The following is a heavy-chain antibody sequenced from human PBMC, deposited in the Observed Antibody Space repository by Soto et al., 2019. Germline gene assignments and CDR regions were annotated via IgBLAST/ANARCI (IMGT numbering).Heavy chain of an antibody. J-gene: IGHJ4*02. V-gene: IGHV4-30-4*01. D-gene: IGHD3-10*01. Sequence: QVQLQESGPGLVKPSQTLSLTCTVSGGSISSGDYYWSWIRQPPGKGLEWIGYIYYSGSTYYNPSLKSRVTISVDTSKNQFSLKLSSVTAADTAVYYCARGSFYGSGSYYNQSDYWGQGTLVTVSS. CDR3: ARGSFYGSGSYYNQSDY. CDR1: GGSISSGDYY. CDR2: IYYSGST.